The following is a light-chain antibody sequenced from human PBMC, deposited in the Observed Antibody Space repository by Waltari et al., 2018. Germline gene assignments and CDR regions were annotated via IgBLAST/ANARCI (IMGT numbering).Light chain of an antibody. J-gene: IGKJ4*01. V-gene: IGKV1-39*01. CDR1: QSISRN. Sequence: DIQMTQSPSSLSASVGDRVTITCRASQSISRNLNWYQQKPGKAPKLLIYAASGLQNGVPSRFSGSGSGIDFTLTISSLQPEDFATYYCQQSYSIPLTFGGGTKVEIK. CDR3: QQSYSIPLT. CDR2: AAS.